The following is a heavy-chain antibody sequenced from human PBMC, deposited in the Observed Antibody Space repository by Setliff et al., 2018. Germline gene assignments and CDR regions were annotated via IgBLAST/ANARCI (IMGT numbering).Heavy chain of an antibody. D-gene: IGHD4-17*01. CDR2: ISSASKDI. J-gene: IGHJ4*02. CDR3: SYALYFDY. CDR1: GFMFGAYS. V-gene: IGHV3-21*01. Sequence: PGGSLRLSCTASGFMFGAYSMTWVRQAPGKGLEWVSSISSASKDIYYADSVRGRFTISRDNAKNSLYLQMNSLRAEDTAVYYCSYALYFDYWGQGTLVTVSS.